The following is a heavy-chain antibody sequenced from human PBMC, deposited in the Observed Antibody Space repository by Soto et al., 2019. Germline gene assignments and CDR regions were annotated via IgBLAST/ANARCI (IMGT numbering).Heavy chain of an antibody. CDR3: AKDLIANNGVSESSDM. Sequence: GGSLRLSCAASGFTFTSYGMHWVRQAPGEGLEWVAGIWYDGNSKYYEDSVRGRFTISRDNSKNTLYLQMESLRAEDTAVYYCAKDLIANNGVSESSDMWGTGTEVTVSS. V-gene: IGHV3-33*06. J-gene: IGHJ3*02. CDR1: GFTFTSYG. CDR2: IWYDGNSK. D-gene: IGHD2-8*01.